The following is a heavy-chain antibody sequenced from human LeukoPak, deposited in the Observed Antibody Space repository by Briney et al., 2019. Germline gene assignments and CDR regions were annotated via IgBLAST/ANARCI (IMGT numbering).Heavy chain of an antibody. Sequence: SETLSLTCAVYGGSLNDYLWSWIRQPPGQGLEWIGEVGHSGTTNYNPSLKSRVSISVDTSKNQFSLKLNSVTAADTAVYFCARELISSRAAFDTWGQGTVVTVSS. J-gene: IGHJ3*02. CDR3: ARELISSRAAFDT. CDR2: VGHSGTT. V-gene: IGHV4-34*01. D-gene: IGHD3-10*01. CDR1: GGSLNDYL.